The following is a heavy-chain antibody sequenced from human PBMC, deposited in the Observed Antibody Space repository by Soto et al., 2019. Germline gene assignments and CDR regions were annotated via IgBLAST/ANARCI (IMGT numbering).Heavy chain of an antibody. CDR1: GGSISSSSYY. Sequence: PSETLSLTCTVSGGSISSSSYYWGWIRQPPGKGLEWIGSIYYSGSTYYNPSLKSRVTISVDTSKNQFSLKLSSVTAADTAVYYCARQDIVLMAYDYWGQGTLVTVS. J-gene: IGHJ4*02. D-gene: IGHD2-8*01. V-gene: IGHV4-39*01. CDR2: IYYSGST. CDR3: ARQDIVLMAYDY.